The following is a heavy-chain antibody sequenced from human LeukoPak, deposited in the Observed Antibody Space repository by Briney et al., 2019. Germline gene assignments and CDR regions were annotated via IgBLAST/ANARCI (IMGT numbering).Heavy chain of an antibody. Sequence: SETLSLTCAVYGGSFNGYYWSWIRQPPGKGLEWIREINHSGSTNYNPSLKSRVTISVDTSKNQFSLKLSSVTAADTAVCYCARIRAGYSSSWYILGYFQHWGEGTLVTVSS. J-gene: IGHJ1*01. D-gene: IGHD6-13*01. CDR2: INHSGST. CDR1: GGSFNGYY. V-gene: IGHV4-34*01. CDR3: ARIRAGYSSSWYILGYFQH.